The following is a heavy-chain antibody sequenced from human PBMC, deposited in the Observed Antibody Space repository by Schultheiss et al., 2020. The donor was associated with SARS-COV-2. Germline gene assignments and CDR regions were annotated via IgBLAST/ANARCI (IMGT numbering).Heavy chain of an antibody. J-gene: IGHJ6*02. Sequence: GGSLRLSCAASGFTFSSYWMSWVRQAPGKGLEWVANIKQDGSEKYYVDSVKGRFTISRDNAKNSLYLQMNSLRAEDTAVYYCARSLGYYDILTGYHPAHYGMDVWGQGTTVNVSS. V-gene: IGHV3-7*01. CDR3: ARSLGYYDILTGYHPAHYGMDV. D-gene: IGHD3-9*01. CDR1: GFTFSSYW. CDR2: IKQDGSEK.